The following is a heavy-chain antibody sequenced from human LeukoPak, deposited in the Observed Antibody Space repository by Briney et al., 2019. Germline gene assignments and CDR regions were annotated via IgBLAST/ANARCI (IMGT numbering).Heavy chain of an antibody. CDR1: GGSISSSSYY. CDR3: ARHLRFLEWLSTFDY. J-gene: IGHJ4*02. D-gene: IGHD3-3*01. CDR2: IYYSGST. Sequence: SETLSLTCTVSGGSISSSSYYWGWIRQPPGKGLEWIGSIYYSGSTYYKPSLKSRVTMSVDTSKNQFSLRLSSVTAADTAVYYCARHLRFLEWLSTFDYWGQGTLVTVSS. V-gene: IGHV4-39*01.